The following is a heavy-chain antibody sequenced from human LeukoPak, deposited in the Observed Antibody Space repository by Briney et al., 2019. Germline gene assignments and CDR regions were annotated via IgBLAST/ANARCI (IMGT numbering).Heavy chain of an antibody. J-gene: IGHJ6*02. CDR3: AKDQGRFGGMDV. D-gene: IGHD3-3*01. CDR1: GFTFSSYG. CDR2: ISYDGSNK. V-gene: IGHV3-30*18. Sequence: GGSLRLSCAASGFTFSSYGMHWVRQAPGKGLEWVAVISYDGSNKYYADSVKGRFTISRDNSKNTLYLQMNSLGAEDTAVYYCAKDQGRFGGMDVWGQGTTVTVSS.